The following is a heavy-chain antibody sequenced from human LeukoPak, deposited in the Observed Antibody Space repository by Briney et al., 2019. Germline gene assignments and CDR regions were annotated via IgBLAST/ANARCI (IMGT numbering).Heavy chain of an antibody. D-gene: IGHD3-22*01. CDR2: VIPIFGTA. CDR3: AREMSDLYYYDSSGYYPSYFDY. Sequence: SVKVSCTASGGTFSIYAISWVRQAPGQGLEWMGGVIPIFGTANYAQKFQGRVTITADESTSTAYMELSSLRSEDTAVYYCAREMSDLYYYDSSGYYPSYFDYWGQGTLVTVSS. V-gene: IGHV1-69*13. CDR1: GGTFSIYA. J-gene: IGHJ4*02.